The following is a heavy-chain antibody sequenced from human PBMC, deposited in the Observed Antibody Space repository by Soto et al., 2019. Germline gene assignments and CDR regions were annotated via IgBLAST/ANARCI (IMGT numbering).Heavy chain of an antibody. J-gene: IGHJ6*02. CDR1: GYSFSSHW. V-gene: IGHV5-51*01. CDR3: VGFPASWGGQARNFYGMDV. CDR2: IYPGDSET. D-gene: IGHD2-21*01. Sequence: PGESLKISCKGSGYSFSSHWIGWVRQMPGKGLEWMGLIYPGDSETRYSPSFQGQVTISADKSISTAYLQWSSLKASDTAMYYCVGFPASWGGQARNFYGMDVWGQGTTVTVSS.